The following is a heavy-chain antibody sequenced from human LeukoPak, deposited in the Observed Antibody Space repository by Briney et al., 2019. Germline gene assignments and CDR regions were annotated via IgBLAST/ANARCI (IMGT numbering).Heavy chain of an antibody. D-gene: IGHD6-6*01. CDR1: GGTFSSYA. Sequence: SVKISCKASGGTFSSYAISWVRHAPGQGLEWMGGIIPIFGTANYAQKFQGRVTITADKSTSTAYMELSSLRSEDTAVYYCARGEVGQLAPEAYYYYYMDVWGKGTTVTVSS. CDR2: IIPIFGTA. V-gene: IGHV1-69*06. J-gene: IGHJ6*03. CDR3: ARGEVGQLAPEAYYYYYMDV.